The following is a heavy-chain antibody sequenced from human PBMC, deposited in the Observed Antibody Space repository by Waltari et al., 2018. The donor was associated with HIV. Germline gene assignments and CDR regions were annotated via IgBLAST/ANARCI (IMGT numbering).Heavy chain of an antibody. CDR1: GGTFSSYA. J-gene: IGHJ3*02. V-gene: IGHV1-69*01. CDR2: IIPIFGTS. CDR3: SRMNEVAVAGTGFDAFDI. D-gene: IGHD6-19*01. Sequence: QVQLVQSGAEVKKPGSSVKVSCKASGGTFSSYAISWVRQAPGQGLEWLGGIIPIFGTSSYARNFQGRVTITADESTSTAYMELSSLRCEDTAVYYCSRMNEVAVAGTGFDAFDIWGQGTKVTVSS.